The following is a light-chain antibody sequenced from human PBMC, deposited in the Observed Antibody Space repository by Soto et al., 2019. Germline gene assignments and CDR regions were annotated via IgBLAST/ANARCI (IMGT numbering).Light chain of an antibody. V-gene: IGLV2-14*01. CDR3: SAYTSRSLYV. CDR1: GGDVGGYNY. CDR2: DVS. J-gene: IGLJ1*01. Sequence: QSALTQPASVSGSPGQSITISCTGTGGDVGGYNYVSWYQQLPGKAPKLMIYDVSDRPSGVSNRFSGSKSGNTASLTISGLQAEDEADYYCSAYTSRSLYVFGTGTKVTVL.